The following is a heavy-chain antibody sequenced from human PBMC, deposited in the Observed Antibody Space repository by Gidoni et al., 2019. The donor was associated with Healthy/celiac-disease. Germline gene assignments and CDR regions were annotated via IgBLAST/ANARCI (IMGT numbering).Heavy chain of an antibody. V-gene: IGHV3-11*05. J-gene: IGHJ4*02. CDR3: ARANDILTGYTY. CDR1: GFTFSDYY. D-gene: IGHD3-9*01. Sequence: QVQLVESGGGLVKPGGSLRLSCAASGFTFSDYYMSWIRQAPGKGLEWVSYISSSSSYTNYADSVKGRFTISRDNAKNSLYLQMNSLRAEDTAVYYCARANDILTGYTYWGQGTLVTVSS. CDR2: ISSSSSYT.